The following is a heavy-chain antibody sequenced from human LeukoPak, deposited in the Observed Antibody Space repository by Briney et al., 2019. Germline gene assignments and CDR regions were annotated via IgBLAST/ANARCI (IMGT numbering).Heavy chain of an antibody. CDR1: GYTFTSYG. CDR3: ARSPPGYSSGWYYDY. J-gene: IGHJ4*02. V-gene: IGHV1-18*04. CDR2: ISAYNGNT. Sequence: GASVKVSCKAPGYTFTSYGISWVRRAPGQGLEWMGWISAYNGNTNYAQKLQGRVTMTTDTSTSTAYMELRSLRSDDTAVYYCARSPPGYSSGWYYDYWGQGTLVTVSS. D-gene: IGHD6-19*01.